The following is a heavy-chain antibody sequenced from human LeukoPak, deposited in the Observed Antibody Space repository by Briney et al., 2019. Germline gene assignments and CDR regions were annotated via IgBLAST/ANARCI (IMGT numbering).Heavy chain of an antibody. V-gene: IGHV1-2*02. Sequence: ASVKVFCKASGYTFTGYYLHWVRRDPGQGLEWMGWINPNSGGTNYAQKFQGRVTMTRDTSISPGYMELSRLRPDDTAVYYCARAPFVHLDYWGQGTLVTVSS. CDR2: INPNSGGT. J-gene: IGHJ4*02. CDR3: ARAPFVHLDY. D-gene: IGHD2/OR15-2a*01. CDR1: GYTFTGYY.